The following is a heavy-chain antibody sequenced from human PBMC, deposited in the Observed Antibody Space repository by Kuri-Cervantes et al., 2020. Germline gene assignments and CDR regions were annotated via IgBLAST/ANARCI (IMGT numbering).Heavy chain of an antibody. V-gene: IGHV1-3*01. D-gene: IGHD2-15*01. CDR2: ISAGNGNT. CDR1: GYTFTSYT. Sequence: ASVKVSCKAFGYTFTSYTLHWVRQAPGQRLEWMGWISAGNGNTKYSEKFRGRVTFSRDTSASTAYMDLSSLRSEDTAVYYCARDRREVVSSTPGYDWGQGTLVTVSS. CDR3: ARDRREVVSSTPGYD. J-gene: IGHJ4*02.